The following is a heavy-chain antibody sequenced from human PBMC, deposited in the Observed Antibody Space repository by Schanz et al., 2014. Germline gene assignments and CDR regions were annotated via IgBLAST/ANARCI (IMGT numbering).Heavy chain of an antibody. CDR2: ISAYTNNT. CDR3: ASSGAGYSSSWDFDY. Sequence: QVHLVQSGAEVKKPGSSVKVSCKASGGTFSSDTFSWVRQAPGQGLEWMGRISAYTNNTNYAQKLQGRVTITADKSTFTAYMDVSSLRSEDTAVYYCASSGAGYSSSWDFDYWGQGTLVTVSS. CDR1: GGTFSSDT. V-gene: IGHV1-69*02. D-gene: IGHD6-13*01. J-gene: IGHJ4*02.